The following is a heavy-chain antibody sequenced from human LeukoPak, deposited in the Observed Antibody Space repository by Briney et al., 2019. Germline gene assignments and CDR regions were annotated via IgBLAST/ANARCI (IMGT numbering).Heavy chain of an antibody. J-gene: IGHJ6*02. CDR3: ARVRGLRYFDWYYYGMDV. V-gene: IGHV3-30-3*01. Sequence: PGRSLRLSCAASGFTFSSYAMHWVRQAPGKGLEWGAVISYDGSNKYYADSVKGRFTISRDNSKNTLYLQMNSLRAEDTAVYYCARVRGLRYFDWYYYGMDVWGQGTTVTVSS. CDR2: ISYDGSNK. CDR1: GFTFSSYA. D-gene: IGHD3-9*01.